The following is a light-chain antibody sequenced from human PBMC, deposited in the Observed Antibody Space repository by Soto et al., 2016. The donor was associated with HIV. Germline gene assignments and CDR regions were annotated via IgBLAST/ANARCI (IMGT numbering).Light chain of an antibody. CDR2: LGS. Sequence: SCRSSQSLLHSNGYYYLTWYLQKSGQSPRRLIYLGSTRASGVPDRFSGSGSGTDYTLTISSLQPEDFVTYYCQQYYSTPQLTFGGGTKVEIK. V-gene: IGKV2-28*01. J-gene: IGKJ4*01. CDR1: QSLLHSNGYYY. CDR3: QQYYSTPQLT.